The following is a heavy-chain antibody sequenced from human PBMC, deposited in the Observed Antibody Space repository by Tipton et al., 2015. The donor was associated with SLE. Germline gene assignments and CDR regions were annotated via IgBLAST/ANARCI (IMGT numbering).Heavy chain of an antibody. Sequence: SLRLSCAASGFTFSSYAMHWVRQAPGKGLEWVAVISYDGSNKYYADSVKGRYTISRDNSKNMLYLQMNSLRAEDTAVYYCARGEGVVVTAQPGYWGQGTLVTVSS. V-gene: IGHV3-30-3*01. CDR3: ARGEGVVVTAQPGY. CDR1: GFTFSSYA. D-gene: IGHD2-21*02. CDR2: ISYDGSNK. J-gene: IGHJ4*02.